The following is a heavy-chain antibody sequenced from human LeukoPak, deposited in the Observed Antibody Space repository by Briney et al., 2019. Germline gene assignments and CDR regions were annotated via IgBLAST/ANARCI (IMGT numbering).Heavy chain of an antibody. CDR2: ISYSGST. J-gene: IGHJ4*02. CDR3: ARGGSRSYTSSTLDY. D-gene: IGHD6-6*01. V-gene: IGHV4-59*01. CDR1: GGSINVYY. Sequence: SETLSLTCSVSGGSINVYYWNWIRQSPGKGLEWIGSISYSGSTNYNPSLKSQVTISMDTSKNRFSLKVSSVIAADTAMYYCARGGSRSYTSSTLDYWGQGTLVTVSS.